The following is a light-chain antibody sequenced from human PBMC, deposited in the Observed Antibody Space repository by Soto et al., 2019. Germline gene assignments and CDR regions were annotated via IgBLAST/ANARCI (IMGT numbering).Light chain of an antibody. CDR3: QQYYSTPLT. CDR2: WAS. J-gene: IGKJ4*01. V-gene: IGKV4-1*01. CDR1: QSVLYSSNNKNY. Sequence: DIVMTQSPDSLAVSLGERATINCKSSQSVLYSSNNKNYLAWYQQKPGQPPKLLIYWASTRESGVPDRFSGSGSGTDFTLTISSLQAEDGAVYYCQQYYSTPLTFGGEIKVEIK.